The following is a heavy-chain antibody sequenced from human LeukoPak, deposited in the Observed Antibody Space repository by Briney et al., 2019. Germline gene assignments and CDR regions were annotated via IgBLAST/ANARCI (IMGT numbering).Heavy chain of an antibody. CDR3: AKDPRGSYSRDYYYYMDV. D-gene: IGHD1-26*01. CDR1: GFTFSSYG. Sequence: GGSLRLSCAASGFTFSSYGMHWVRQAPGKGLEWVAVIWYDGSNKYYADSVKGRFTISRDNSKNTLYLQMNSLRAEDAAVNYCAKDPRGSYSRDYYYYMDVWGKGTTVTVSS. CDR2: IWYDGSNK. V-gene: IGHV3-33*06. J-gene: IGHJ6*03.